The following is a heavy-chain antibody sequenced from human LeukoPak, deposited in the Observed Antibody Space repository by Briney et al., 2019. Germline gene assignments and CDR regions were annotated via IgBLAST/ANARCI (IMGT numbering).Heavy chain of an antibody. V-gene: IGHV1-69*13. CDR1: GGTSSSYA. CDR3: ARAGLGGYSGYDVDY. Sequence: ASVKVSCKASGGTSSSYAISWVRQAPGQGLEWMGGIIPIFGTANYAQKFQGRVTITADESTSTAYMELSSLRSEDTAVYYCARAGLGGYSGYDVDYWGQGTLVTVSS. CDR2: IIPIFGTA. D-gene: IGHD5-12*01. J-gene: IGHJ4*02.